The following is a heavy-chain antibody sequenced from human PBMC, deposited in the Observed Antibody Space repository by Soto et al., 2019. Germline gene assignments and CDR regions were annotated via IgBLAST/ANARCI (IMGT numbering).Heavy chain of an antibody. CDR1: GGTFSSYA. J-gene: IGHJ3*02. V-gene: IGHV1-69*01. CDR3: ARTVSITGTTPDAFDI. Sequence: QVQLVQSGAEVKKPGSSVKVSCKASGGTFSSYAISWVRQAPGQGLEWMGGIIPIFGTANYAQKFQGRVTITADESTSTAYMELSSLRSEDTAVYYCARTVSITGTTPDAFDIWGQGTMVTVSS. D-gene: IGHD1-7*01. CDR2: IIPIFGTA.